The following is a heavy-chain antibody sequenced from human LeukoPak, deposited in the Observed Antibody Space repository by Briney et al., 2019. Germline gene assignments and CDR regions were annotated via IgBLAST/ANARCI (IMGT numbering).Heavy chain of an antibody. D-gene: IGHD6-19*01. J-gene: IGHJ4*01. Sequence: ASVKVSCKASGYSFTDYYIHWVRQAPGQGLEWMGWINPNSGDTIYAQKFQGRVAMTCDTSISTGYMDLSRLRSDDTAFYYCARTRAIAVAPSGFCGHGTLVTVSS. V-gene: IGHV1-2*02. CDR2: INPNSGDT. CDR3: ARTRAIAVAPSGF. CDR1: GYSFTDYY.